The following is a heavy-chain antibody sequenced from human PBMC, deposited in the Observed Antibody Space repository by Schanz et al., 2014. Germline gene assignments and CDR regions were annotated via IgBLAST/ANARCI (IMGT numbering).Heavy chain of an antibody. CDR1: GYTFVSYS. CDR2: INLSGGST. D-gene: IGHD6-19*01. V-gene: IGHV1-46*01. J-gene: IGHJ2*01. CDR3: ARLSVAGRPHVNYWYFDL. Sequence: QVQLVQSGTQVKKPGASVKVSCKASGYTFVSYSMHWVRQAPGQGLEWMGIINLSGGSTNNAQKLQGRVTMTADTSTSTAYMELRSLRSDDTAMYYCARLSVAGRPHVNYWYFDLWGRGTLVTVSS.